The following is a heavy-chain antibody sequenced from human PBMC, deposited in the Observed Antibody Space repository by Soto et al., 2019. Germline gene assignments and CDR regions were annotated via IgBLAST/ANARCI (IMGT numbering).Heavy chain of an antibody. V-gene: IGHV1-69*08. Sequence: GASVKVSCKASGGTFSTYTISWVRQAPGQGLEWMGRIIPILNTVNYAQKFQGRVTITADKSTSTAYMELSSLRSEDTAVYYCARALDFWSAYFDYWGQGSLVTVSS. J-gene: IGHJ4*02. CDR1: GGTFSTYT. CDR2: IIPILNTV. D-gene: IGHD3-3*01. CDR3: ARALDFWSAYFDY.